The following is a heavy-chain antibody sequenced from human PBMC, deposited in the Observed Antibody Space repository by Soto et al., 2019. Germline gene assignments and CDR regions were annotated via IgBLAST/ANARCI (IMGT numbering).Heavy chain of an antibody. CDR3: ARDYYGAGSHYCYYGMEV. CDR2: IYHSGGA. CDR1: GDSITSGGYY. V-gene: IGHV4-31*03. D-gene: IGHD3-10*01. J-gene: IGHJ6*02. Sequence: PSETLSLTCTVSGDSITSGGYYWSWLRQPPGKGLEWIGYIYHSGGASYNPSLRGRAVISIDTSKNQFSLRLNAVTAADTATYYCARDYYGAGSHYCYYGMEVWGQGTTVTVSS.